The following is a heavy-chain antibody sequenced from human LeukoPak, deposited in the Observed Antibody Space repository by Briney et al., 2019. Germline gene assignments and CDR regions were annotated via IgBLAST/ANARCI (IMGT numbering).Heavy chain of an antibody. CDR3: ARVATSSFALDY. V-gene: IGHV4-39*07. CDR1: GDSISSSSYY. D-gene: IGHD2-2*01. Sequence: PSETLSLTCTVSGDSISSSSYYWGWLRQPPGKGLEWIGSIYYSGSTYYNPSLMSRVTISVDTSKNQFSLKLSSVTAADTAVYFCARVATSSFALDYWGRGTLVTVSS. CDR2: IYYSGST. J-gene: IGHJ4*02.